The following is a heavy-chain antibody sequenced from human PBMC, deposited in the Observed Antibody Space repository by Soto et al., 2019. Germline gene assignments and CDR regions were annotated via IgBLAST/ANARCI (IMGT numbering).Heavy chain of an antibody. CDR2: LYSGGGT. J-gene: IGHJ4*02. Sequence: GGSLRLSCAASGLIVSSNFMSWVRQAPGKGLEWVSVLYSGGGTYYADSAKGRFTISRDDSKNTLHLQMNSLRAEDTAVYYCARESEDLTSNFDYWGQGTLVTVSS. V-gene: IGHV3-53*01. CDR1: GLIVSSNF. CDR3: ARESEDLTSNFDY.